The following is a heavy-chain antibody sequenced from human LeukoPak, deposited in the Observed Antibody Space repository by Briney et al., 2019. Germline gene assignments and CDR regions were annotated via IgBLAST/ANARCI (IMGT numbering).Heavy chain of an antibody. V-gene: IGHV1-69*04. CDR2: IIPILGIA. CDR1: GGTFSSYA. D-gene: IGHD4-17*01. CDR3: ARVVYTVTTNWFDP. Sequence: SVNVSCTASGGTFSSYAISWVRQAPGQGLEWMGRIIPILGIANYAQKFQGRVTITADKSTSTAYMELSSLRSEATAVYYCARVVYTVTTNWFDPWGQGTLVTVSS. J-gene: IGHJ5*02.